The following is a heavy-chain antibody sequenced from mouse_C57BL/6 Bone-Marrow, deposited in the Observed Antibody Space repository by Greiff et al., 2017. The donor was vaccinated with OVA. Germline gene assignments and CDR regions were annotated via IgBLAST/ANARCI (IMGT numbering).Heavy chain of an antibody. CDR2: ILPGSGST. CDR1: GYTFTGYW. D-gene: IGHD1-1*01. Sequence: QVQLQQSGAELMKPGASVKLSCKATGYTFTGYWIEWVKQRPGHGLEWIGEILPGSGSTNYNEKFKGKATFTADTSSTTAYMQFSSLTTEDSAIYYCDHYSYDSRRAMDDWGQGTSVTVSS. CDR3: DHYSYDSRRAMDD. J-gene: IGHJ4*01. V-gene: IGHV1-9*01.